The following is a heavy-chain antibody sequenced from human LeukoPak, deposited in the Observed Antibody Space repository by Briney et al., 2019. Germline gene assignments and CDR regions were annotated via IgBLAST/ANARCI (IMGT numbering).Heavy chain of an antibody. Sequence: GASVKVSCKSSGYRLTSYFMHWVRQAPGHGLEWMGVITPSGDGTSYTQKFQGRVTMTRDMSTNTDSMELTSLRSEDSALYFCTREFPSTGYFDYWGQGTLVTVSS. CDR1: GYRLTSYF. D-gene: IGHD1-1*01. V-gene: IGHV1-46*01. CDR2: ITPSGDGT. J-gene: IGHJ4*02. CDR3: TREFPSTGYFDY.